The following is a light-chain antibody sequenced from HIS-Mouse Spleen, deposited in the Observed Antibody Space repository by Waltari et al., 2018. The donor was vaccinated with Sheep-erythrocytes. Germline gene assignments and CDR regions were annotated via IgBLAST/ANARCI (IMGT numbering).Light chain of an antibody. J-gene: IGLJ1*01. CDR3: CSYAGSYNHV. V-gene: IGLV2-11*01. CDR1: SSDVGGYNY. Sequence: QSALTQPRSVSGSPGQSVTISCTGTSSDVGGYNYVSWYQQQPGKAPKLMIYDVSKRPSGVPDRFSGSKSCNTASLTISGLQAEDEADYYCCSYAGSYNHVFATGTKVTVL. CDR2: DVS.